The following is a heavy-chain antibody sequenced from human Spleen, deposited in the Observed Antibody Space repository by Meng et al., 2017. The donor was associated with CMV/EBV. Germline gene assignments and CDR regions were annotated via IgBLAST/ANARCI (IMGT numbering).Heavy chain of an antibody. CDR2: INPYSGDT. V-gene: IGHV1-2*02. CDR3: ARVKRAKDIVVVPATYSSSSRVIDY. Sequence: ASVKVSCKASGYTFTAFYIHWVRQAPGQGLEWMGWINPYSGDTNYVQKFQDRVTMTRDTSISTAYMELSRLRSDDTAVYYCARVKRAKDIVVVPATYSSSSRVIDYWGQGTLVTVSS. CDR1: GYTFTAFY. J-gene: IGHJ4*02. D-gene: IGHD2-2*01.